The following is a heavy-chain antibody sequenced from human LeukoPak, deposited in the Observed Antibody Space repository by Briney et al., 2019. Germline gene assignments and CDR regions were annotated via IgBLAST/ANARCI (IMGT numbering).Heavy chain of an antibody. CDR2: ITSSSTYI. Sequence: GGSLRLSCAASGFTFSSYSMNWVRQAPGKGLEWVSSITSSSTYIYYADSVKGRFTISRNNAKNSLYLQMNSLRAEDTAVYYCARPKNYDSSGYYNYWGQGTLVTVSS. V-gene: IGHV3-21*01. CDR3: ARPKNYDSSGYYNY. CDR1: GFTFSSYS. J-gene: IGHJ4*02. D-gene: IGHD3-22*01.